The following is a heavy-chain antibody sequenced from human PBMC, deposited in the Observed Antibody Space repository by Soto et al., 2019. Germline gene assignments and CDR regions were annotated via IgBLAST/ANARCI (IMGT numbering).Heavy chain of an antibody. CDR1: GASFSGYY. Sequence: QVQLQQWGAGLLKPSETLSLTCAVYGASFSGYYWNWIRQPPGKGLEWIGEINHSGSTNYNPSLKSRVTISVDTYKNQFSLKLSSVTAADTAVYYCARGLDYVVYWGQGTLVTVSS. CDR2: INHSGST. J-gene: IGHJ4*02. V-gene: IGHV4-34*01. CDR3: ARGLDYVVY.